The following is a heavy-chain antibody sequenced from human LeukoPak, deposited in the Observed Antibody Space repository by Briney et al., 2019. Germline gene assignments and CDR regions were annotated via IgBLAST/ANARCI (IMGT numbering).Heavy chain of an antibody. J-gene: IGHJ6*02. CDR1: GGSFSGYY. D-gene: IGHD5-18*01. V-gene: IGHV4-34*01. CDR3: ARLLVDTAMVPYYYYGMDV. Sequence: SETLSLTCAVYGGSFSGYYWSWIRQPPGKGLEWIGEINHSGSTNYNPSLKSRVTISVDTSKNQFSLKLSSVTAADTAVYYCARLLVDTAMVPYYYYGMDVWGQGTTVTVSS. CDR2: INHSGST.